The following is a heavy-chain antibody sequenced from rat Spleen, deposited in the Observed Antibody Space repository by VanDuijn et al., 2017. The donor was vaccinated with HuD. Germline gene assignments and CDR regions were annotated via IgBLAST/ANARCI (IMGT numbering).Heavy chain of an antibody. D-gene: IGHD1-4*01. J-gene: IGHJ2*01. V-gene: IGHV5S13*01. CDR3: ARETGYNSYFDH. CDR2: IGTGGGRT. Sequence: EVQLVESGGGLVQPGRSLKLSCAPSGFTFSIYGMAWVRQAPTKGLEWVASIGTGGGRTYYPDSVKGRFTISRDTAQNTLYLQMNSLRSEDTATYYCARETGYNSYFDHWGQGVMVTVSS. CDR1: GFTFSIYG.